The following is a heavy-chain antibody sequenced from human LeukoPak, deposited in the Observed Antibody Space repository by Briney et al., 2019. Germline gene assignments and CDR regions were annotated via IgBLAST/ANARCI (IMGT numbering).Heavy chain of an antibody. Sequence: SETLSLTCAVSGYSISSCYFWGWIRQPPGKGLEWIGSIYHSGSTYYNPSLKSRVTISVDTSKNQFSLKLSSVTAADTAVYYCARASSSGWGFRDYWGQGTLVTVSS. CDR3: ARASSSGWGFRDY. CDR2: IYHSGST. V-gene: IGHV4-38-2*01. CDR1: GYSISSCYF. D-gene: IGHD6-19*01. J-gene: IGHJ4*02.